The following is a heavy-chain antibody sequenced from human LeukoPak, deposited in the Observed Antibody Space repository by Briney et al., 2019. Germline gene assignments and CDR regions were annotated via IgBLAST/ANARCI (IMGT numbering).Heavy chain of an antibody. CDR1: SASITSYY. V-gene: IGHV4-59*08. CDR3: ARHRTADSGGVVYYYYGMDV. CDR2: IYYTGTN. J-gene: IGHJ6*02. D-gene: IGHD2-15*01. Sequence: SETLSLTCTVSSASITSYYWSWVRQPPGKGLEWIGFIYYTGTNNYNPSLKSRVTISVDTSKNQFSLNLSSVTAADTAVYYCARHRTADSGGVVYYYYGMDVWGQGTTVTVSS.